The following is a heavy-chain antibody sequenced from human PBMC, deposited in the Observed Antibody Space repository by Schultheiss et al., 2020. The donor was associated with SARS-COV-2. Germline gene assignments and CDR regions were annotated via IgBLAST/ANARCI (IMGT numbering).Heavy chain of an antibody. CDR2: INSDGSST. CDR1: GFSFSAAW. Sequence: GGSLRLSCAASGFSFSAAWMNWVRQAPGKGLVWVSRINSDGSSTSYADSVKGRFTISKDNAKNMLYMQMNSLRAEDTAVYYCARDLGGRGGRRWGQGTVVTVSS. CDR3: ARDLGGRGGRR. D-gene: IGHD3-16*01. J-gene: IGHJ4*02. V-gene: IGHV3-74*01.